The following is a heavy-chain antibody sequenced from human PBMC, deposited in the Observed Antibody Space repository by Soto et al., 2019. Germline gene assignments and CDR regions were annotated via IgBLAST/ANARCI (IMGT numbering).Heavy chain of an antibody. Sequence: QVQLQQWGAGLLKPSETLSLTCAVYGGSFSGYYWTWIRQPPGTGLEWIGEINHSGSTNYNPSLKRRVTISVDTSKNQFSLKLTSVTAADTAVYYCAREKITGLFDYWGQGTLVTVSP. CDR1: GGSFSGYY. CDR3: AREKITGLFDY. D-gene: IGHD2-8*02. J-gene: IGHJ4*02. CDR2: INHSGST. V-gene: IGHV4-34*01.